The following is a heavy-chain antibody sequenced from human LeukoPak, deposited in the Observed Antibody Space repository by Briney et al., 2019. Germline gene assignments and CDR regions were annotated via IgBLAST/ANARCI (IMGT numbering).Heavy chain of an antibody. V-gene: IGHV4-59*01. J-gene: IGHJ6*03. D-gene: IGHD3-10*01. Sequence: SETLSLTCTVSGGSISSYYWSWIRQPPGKGLEWIGYIYYSGSTNYNPSLKSRVTISVDTSKNQFSLKLSSVTAADTAVYYCAREIVGFGDYYMDVWGKGTTVTVSS. CDR3: AREIVGFGDYYMDV. CDR1: GGSISSYY. CDR2: IYYSGST.